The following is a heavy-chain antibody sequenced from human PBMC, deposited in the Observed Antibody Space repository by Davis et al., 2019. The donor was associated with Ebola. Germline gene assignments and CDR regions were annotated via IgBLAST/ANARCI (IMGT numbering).Heavy chain of an antibody. Sequence: MPSETLSLTCTVSGGSISSGGYYWSWIRQHPGEGLEWIGYIYYSGSTYYNPSLKSRVTISVDTSKNQFSLKLSSVTAADTAVYYCARGVVYARVGMDVWGQGTTVTVSS. CDR2: IYYSGST. V-gene: IGHV4-31*03. D-gene: IGHD2-8*02. CDR1: GGSISSGGYY. J-gene: IGHJ6*02. CDR3: ARGVVYARVGMDV.